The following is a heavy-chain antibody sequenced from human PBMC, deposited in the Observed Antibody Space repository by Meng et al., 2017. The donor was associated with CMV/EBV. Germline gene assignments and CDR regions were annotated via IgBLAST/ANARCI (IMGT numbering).Heavy chain of an antibody. V-gene: IGHV4-4*07. Sequence: HVQLHESGPGLVKPSETLSLTCSVSGGFFSGFFWTWIRQPAGKGLEWIGRIYSTGGTNYNPSFESRVTISLDGSNNQFSLKLNSVTAADTAIYYCARERGDDSGYNFDSWGQGTLVTVSS. J-gene: IGHJ4*02. CDR2: IYSTGGT. CDR1: GGFFSGFF. CDR3: ARERGDDSGYNFDS. D-gene: IGHD3-22*01.